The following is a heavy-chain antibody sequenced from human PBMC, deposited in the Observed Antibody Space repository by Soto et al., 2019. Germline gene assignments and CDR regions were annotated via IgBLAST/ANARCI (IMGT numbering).Heavy chain of an antibody. J-gene: IGHJ4*02. V-gene: IGHV3-74*01. CDR3: ARAGPLIYHSDGPGGAFDY. Sequence: EVQLVESGGGFVQPGGSLRLSCAASGFTFSSSWMHWVRQAPGKGLVWVSRINSDGSSTSYADSVKGRFTISRDNAKNTLYLQMNSLRAEDTAVYYCARAGPLIYHSDGPGGAFDYWGQGTLVTVSS. CDR1: GFTFSSSW. CDR2: INSDGSST. D-gene: IGHD5-18*01.